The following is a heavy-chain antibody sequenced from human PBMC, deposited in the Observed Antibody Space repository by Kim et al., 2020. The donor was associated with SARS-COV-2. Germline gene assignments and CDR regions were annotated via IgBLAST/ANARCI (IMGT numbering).Heavy chain of an antibody. CDR3: ARVYSNPSYYYGMDV. V-gene: IGHV1-46*01. J-gene: IGHJ6*02. CDR2: INPSGGST. CDR1: GYTFTSYY. Sequence: ASVKVSCKASGYTFTSYYMHWVRQAPGQGLEWMGIINPSGGSTSYAQKFQGRVTMTRDTSTSTVYMELSSLRSEDTAVYYCARVYSNPSYYYGMDVWGQGTTVTVSS. D-gene: IGHD4-4*01.